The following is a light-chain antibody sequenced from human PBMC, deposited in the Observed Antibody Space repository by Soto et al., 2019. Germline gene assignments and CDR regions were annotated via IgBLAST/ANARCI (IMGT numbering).Light chain of an antibody. CDR1: QGITSY. V-gene: IGKV1-9*01. CDR2: AAS. Sequence: VTITCRASQGITSYLAWYQQKPGKAPKLLIYAASALQTGVSSRFSGSGYGTDFALTISNLQPEDFATYFCQQLYSYPLTFGGGTKVDIK. J-gene: IGKJ4*01. CDR3: QQLYSYPLT.